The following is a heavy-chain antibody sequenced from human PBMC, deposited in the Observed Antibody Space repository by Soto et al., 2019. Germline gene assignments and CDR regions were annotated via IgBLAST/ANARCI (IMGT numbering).Heavy chain of an antibody. J-gene: IGHJ6*03. Sequence: GESLKISCKGFGYTYPSYWIGWVRQMPGRGLEWMGIIYPEDSDTRYSPSFQGQVTISADKSISTAYLQWSSLKASDTAMYYCARGEITMVRGVIRYYYYYMDVWGKGTTVTVSS. CDR2: IYPEDSDT. V-gene: IGHV5-51*01. CDR1: GYTYPSYW. D-gene: IGHD3-10*01. CDR3: ARGEITMVRGVIRYYYYYMDV.